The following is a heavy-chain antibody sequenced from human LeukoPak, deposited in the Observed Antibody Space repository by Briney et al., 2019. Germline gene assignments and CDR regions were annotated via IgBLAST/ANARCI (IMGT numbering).Heavy chain of an antibody. D-gene: IGHD5/OR15-5a*01. CDR2: ISSDGSST. CDR3: ARDDVVSGTGLGDY. V-gene: IGHV3-74*01. Sequence: PGGSLRLSCAASGFTFSRYWMYWVRQAPGKGLVWVSRISSDGSSTSYADSVKGRFTISRDNAKNTVYLQMNSLRAEDTAVYYCARDDVVSGTGLGDYWGQGTLVTVSS. J-gene: IGHJ4*02. CDR1: GFTFSRYW.